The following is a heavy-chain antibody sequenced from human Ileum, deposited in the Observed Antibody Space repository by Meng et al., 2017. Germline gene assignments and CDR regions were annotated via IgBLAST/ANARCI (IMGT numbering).Heavy chain of an antibody. J-gene: IGHJ4*02. D-gene: IGHD1-26*01. CDR3: ARRIRGGGYLG. CDR1: GDSFTDYY. CDR2: IHYSGST. Sequence: QLQLMQWGAGMVTPSEALSLTCNVYGDSFTDYYWNWIRQPPGKGLEWIGEIHYSGSTNYNPSLESRVTISEDTSQKQFSLRLSSVTAADTAVYYCARRIRGGGYLGWGQGTLVTGYS. V-gene: IGHV4-34*01.